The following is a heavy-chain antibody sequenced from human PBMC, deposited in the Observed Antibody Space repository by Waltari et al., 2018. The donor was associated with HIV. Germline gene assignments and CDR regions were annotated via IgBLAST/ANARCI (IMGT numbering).Heavy chain of an antibody. Sequence: QVQLVVSGGGVVQPGTSLTLSCAVSGFTFSNFAIHWVRQSPGKGLEWLAVFWSDGVEISYADSVNGRFTISKDSSQKTLYLHLTSLRAEDTALYYCARGYSSSRWIPLYHWGRGTLVTVSS. D-gene: IGHD6-6*01. V-gene: IGHV3-33*01. CDR3: ARGYSSSRWIPLYH. CDR1: GFTFSNFA. CDR2: FWSDGVEI. J-gene: IGHJ4*02.